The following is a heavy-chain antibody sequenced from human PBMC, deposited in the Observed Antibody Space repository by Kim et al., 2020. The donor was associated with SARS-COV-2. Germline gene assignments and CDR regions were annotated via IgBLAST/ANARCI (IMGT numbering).Heavy chain of an antibody. V-gene: IGHV3-48*04. J-gene: IGHJ3*02. CDR2: ISSSSSTI. CDR3: ARDSGPLKDFDWLLSDAFDI. D-gene: IGHD3-9*01. Sequence: GGSLRLSCAASGFTFSSYSMNWVRQAPGKGLEWVSYISSSSSTIYYADSVKGRFTISRDNAKNSLYLQMNSLRAEDTAVYYCARDSGPLKDFDWLLSDAFDIWGQGTMVTVSS. CDR1: GFTFSSYS.